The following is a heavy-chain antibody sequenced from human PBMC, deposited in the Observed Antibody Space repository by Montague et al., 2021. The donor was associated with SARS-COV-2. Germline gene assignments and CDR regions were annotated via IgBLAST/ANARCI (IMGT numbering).Heavy chain of an antibody. J-gene: IGHJ3*02. D-gene: IGHD3-10*01. V-gene: IGHV4-39*01. CDR3: ARLESTRGVIIRGAFHI. CDR2: MDYSGSA. Sequence: SETLSLTCSLSGASINNSRYYWGWIRRPAGKGLEWIGTMDYSGSAYYXPSLESRVTISVDTSKDQFSLKLNSVTATDTAVYYCARLESTRGVIIRGAFHIWGQGTKVTVSS. CDR1: GASINNSRYY.